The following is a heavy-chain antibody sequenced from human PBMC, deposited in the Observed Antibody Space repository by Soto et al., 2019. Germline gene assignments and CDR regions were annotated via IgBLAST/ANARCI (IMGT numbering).Heavy chain of an antibody. CDR2: ISSSSSTI. CDR3: ARDGKGYYDSSGYPHGGAFDI. D-gene: IGHD3-22*01. Sequence: GGSLRLSCAASGFTFSSYSMNWVRQAPGKGLEWVSYISSSSSTIYYADSVKGRFTISRDNAKNSLYLQMNSLRDEDTAVYYCARDGKGYYDSSGYPHGGAFDIWGQGTMVTVSS. J-gene: IGHJ3*02. CDR1: GFTFSSYS. V-gene: IGHV3-48*02.